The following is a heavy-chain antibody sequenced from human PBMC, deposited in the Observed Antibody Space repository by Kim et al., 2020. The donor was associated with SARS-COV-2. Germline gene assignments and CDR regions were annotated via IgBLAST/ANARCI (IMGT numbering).Heavy chain of an antibody. Sequence: GGSLRLSCAASGFTFSSYSMNWVRQAPGKGLEWVSSISSSSSYIYYADSVKGRFTISRDNAKNSLYLQMNSLRAEDTAVYYCARAGNCSSTSCYGGWYYYGMDVWGQGTTVTVSS. J-gene: IGHJ6*02. V-gene: IGHV3-21*01. CDR2: ISSSSSYI. D-gene: IGHD2-2*03. CDR3: ARAGNCSSTSCYGGWYYYGMDV. CDR1: GFTFSSYS.